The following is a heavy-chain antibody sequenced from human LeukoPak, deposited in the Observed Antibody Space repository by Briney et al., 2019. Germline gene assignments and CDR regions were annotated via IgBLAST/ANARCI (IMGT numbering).Heavy chain of an antibody. Sequence: SETLSLTCAVYGGSFSGYYWSRIRQPPGKGLEWIGEISHSGSTNYNPSLKSRVTISVDTSKNQFSLKLSSVTAADAAVYYCARGPYRYSGSYWSPTKYFDYWGQGTLVTVSS. D-gene: IGHD1-26*01. CDR3: ARGPYRYSGSYWSPTKYFDY. CDR2: ISHSGST. CDR1: GGSFSGYY. J-gene: IGHJ4*02. V-gene: IGHV4-34*01.